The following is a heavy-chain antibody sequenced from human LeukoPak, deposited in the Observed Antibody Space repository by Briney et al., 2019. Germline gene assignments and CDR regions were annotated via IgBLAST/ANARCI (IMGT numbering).Heavy chain of an antibody. V-gene: IGHV4-59*08. CDR3: AIYYDSSGYLDY. Sequence: SETLSLTCTVSGGSISNYYWSWVRQPPGMGLEWIGYIYYSGSTNFNPSLKSRLTISVDTSKNQFSLKLSSVTAADTAVYYCAIYYDSSGYLDYWGQGTLVTVSS. J-gene: IGHJ4*02. CDR1: GGSISNYY. CDR2: IYYSGST. D-gene: IGHD3-22*01.